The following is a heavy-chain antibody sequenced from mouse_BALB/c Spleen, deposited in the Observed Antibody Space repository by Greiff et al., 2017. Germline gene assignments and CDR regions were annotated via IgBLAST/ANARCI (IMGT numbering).Heavy chain of an antibody. CDR3: ARSITTATSFAY. CDR1: GFSLTSYG. D-gene: IGHD1-2*01. Sequence: QVQLKESGPGLVAPSQSLSITCTVSGFSLTSYGVHWVRQPPGKGLEWLGVIWAGGSTNYNSALMSRLSISKDNSKSQVFLKMNSLQTYDTAMYYCARSITTATSFAYGGQGTLVTVSA. J-gene: IGHJ3*01. CDR2: IWAGGST. V-gene: IGHV2-9*02.